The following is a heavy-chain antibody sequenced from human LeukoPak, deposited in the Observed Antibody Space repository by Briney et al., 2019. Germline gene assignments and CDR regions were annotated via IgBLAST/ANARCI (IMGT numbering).Heavy chain of an antibody. J-gene: IGHJ4*02. CDR1: GFTFNTYE. D-gene: IGHD6-6*01. CDR2: INSDGSGT. Sequence: GGSLRLSCAASGFTFNTYEMNWVRQAPGKGLVWVSRINSDGSGTDYADSVKGRFSISRDNGKNTVYLQMNSLRAEDTAVYYCARLNWQLDHYFDYWGQGSPVTVSS. CDR3: ARLNWQLDHYFDY. V-gene: IGHV3-74*01.